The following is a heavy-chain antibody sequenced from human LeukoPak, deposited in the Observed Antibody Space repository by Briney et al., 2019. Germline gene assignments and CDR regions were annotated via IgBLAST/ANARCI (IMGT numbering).Heavy chain of an antibody. CDR3: ARGLWFGDRWFDY. CDR1: GYTFTSYD. V-gene: IGHV1-8*01. D-gene: IGHD3-10*01. CDR2: MNPNSGNT. J-gene: IGHJ4*02. Sequence: ASVKVSCKASGYTFTSYDINWGRQATGQGLEWTGWMNPNSGNTGYAQKFQGRGTMTRNTSIRTAYMELSSLRSEDTAVYCFARGLWFGDRWFDYWGQGTLVTVSS.